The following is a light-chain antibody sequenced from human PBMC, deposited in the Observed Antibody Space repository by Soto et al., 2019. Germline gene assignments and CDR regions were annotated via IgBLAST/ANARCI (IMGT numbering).Light chain of an antibody. Sequence: QSALTQPASVSGSPGQSITISCTGTSSDVGTYKFDSWYQQHPGKVPTLMIHEGTKRPSGVSNRFSGSKSGNTATLTISGLQPEDEANYYCCSYAGTSFWVFGGGTKLTVL. V-gene: IGLV2-23*01. CDR1: SSDVGTYKF. CDR2: EGT. CDR3: CSYAGTSFWV. J-gene: IGLJ3*02.